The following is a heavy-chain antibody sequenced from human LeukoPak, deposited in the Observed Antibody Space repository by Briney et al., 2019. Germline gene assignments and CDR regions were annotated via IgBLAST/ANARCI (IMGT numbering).Heavy chain of an antibody. V-gene: IGHV1-8*01. CDR2: MNPNSGNT. CDR3: ARGHVIAAAVS. D-gene: IGHD6-13*01. CDR1: GYTFTSYD. J-gene: IGHJ4*02. Sequence: ASVKVSCKASGYTFTSYDINWVRQATGQGLEWMGWMNPNSGNTGYAQKFQGRVTMARNTSISTAYMELSSLRSEDTAVYYCARGHVIAAAVSWGQGTLVAVSS.